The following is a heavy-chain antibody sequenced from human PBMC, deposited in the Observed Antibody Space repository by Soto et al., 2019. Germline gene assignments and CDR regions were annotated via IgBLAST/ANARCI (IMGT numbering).Heavy chain of an antibody. V-gene: IGHV1-3*01. CDR2: INAGNGNT. Sequence: GASVKVSCKASGYTFSTYAIHWVRQAPGQRLEWMGWINAGNGNTQFSQNFQGRVTITSDTSATTAYMELSSLTSEDTAIYYCARGGVVGGPRRPFDYWGQGTLVTVSS. CDR3: ARGGVVGGPRRPFDY. CDR1: GYTFSTYA. J-gene: IGHJ4*02. D-gene: IGHD1-26*01.